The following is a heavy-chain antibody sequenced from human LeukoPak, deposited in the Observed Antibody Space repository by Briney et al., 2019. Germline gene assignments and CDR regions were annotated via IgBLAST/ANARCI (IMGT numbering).Heavy chain of an antibody. CDR1: GYSISSGYY. CDR2: IYHSGST. V-gene: IGHV4-38-2*02. D-gene: IGHD5-18*01. J-gene: IGHJ4*02. CDR3: ARAKGTGLRGYSYGYYFDY. Sequence: PSETLSLTCTVSGYSISSGYYWGWIRQPPGKGLEWIGSIYHSGSTYYNPSLKSRVTISVDTSKNQFSLKLSSVTAADTAMYYCARAKGTGLRGYSYGYYFDYWGQGTLVTVSS.